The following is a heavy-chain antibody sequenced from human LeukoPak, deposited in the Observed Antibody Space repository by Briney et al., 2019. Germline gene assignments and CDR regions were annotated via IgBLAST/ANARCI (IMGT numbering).Heavy chain of an antibody. V-gene: IGHV1-24*01. Sequence: ASAKVSCKVFGNTLTELSMHWVRQAPGKGLESMGGFAPEDSETIYAQQFQGRLTMTEDTSTDTAYMELSRLTSEDTAVYYCTTGRRYQLYDYWGQGTLVTVSS. J-gene: IGHJ4*02. D-gene: IGHD1-1*01. CDR1: GNTLTELS. CDR2: FAPEDSET. CDR3: TTGRRYQLYDY.